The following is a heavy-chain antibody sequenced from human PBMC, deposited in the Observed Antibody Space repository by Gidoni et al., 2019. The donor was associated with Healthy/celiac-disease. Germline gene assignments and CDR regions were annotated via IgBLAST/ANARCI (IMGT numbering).Heavy chain of an antibody. J-gene: IGHJ6*02. D-gene: IGHD1-26*01. V-gene: IGHV5-51*01. Sequence: EVQLVQSGAEVKKPGESLKISCMGSGYSFTSYWIGWVRQMPGKGLEWMGIIYPGDSDTRYSPSFQGQVTISADKSISTAYLQWSSLKASDTAMYYCARHPEWELPMKYYYGMDVWGQGTTVTVSS. CDR1: GYSFTSYW. CDR3: ARHPEWELPMKYYYGMDV. CDR2: IYPGDSDT.